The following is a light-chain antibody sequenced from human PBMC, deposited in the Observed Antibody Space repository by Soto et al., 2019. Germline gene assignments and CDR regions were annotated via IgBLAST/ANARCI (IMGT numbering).Light chain of an antibody. CDR3: QQLNSYPLT. V-gene: IGKV1-5*01. CDR2: DVS. Sequence: DIQMTQSPSTLSASVGDRVIITCRASQSISSWLAWFQQKPGKAPNILIYDVSSLESGVPSRFSGSGSGTDFTLTISSLQPEDFATYYCQQLNSYPLTFGGGTKVDIK. J-gene: IGKJ4*01. CDR1: QSISSW.